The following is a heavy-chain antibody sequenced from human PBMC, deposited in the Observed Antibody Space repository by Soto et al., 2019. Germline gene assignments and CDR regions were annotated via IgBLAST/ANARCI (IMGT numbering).Heavy chain of an antibody. Sequence: SETLSLTCTVSGGSISSYYWSWIRQPPGKGLEWIGYIYYSGSTNYNPSLKSRVTISVDTSKNQFSLKLSSVTAADTAVYYCARSTSRGIAAAGDLFDYWGQGTLVTVSS. V-gene: IGHV4-59*01. CDR3: ARSTSRGIAAAGDLFDY. CDR2: IYYSGST. CDR1: GGSISSYY. D-gene: IGHD6-13*01. J-gene: IGHJ4*02.